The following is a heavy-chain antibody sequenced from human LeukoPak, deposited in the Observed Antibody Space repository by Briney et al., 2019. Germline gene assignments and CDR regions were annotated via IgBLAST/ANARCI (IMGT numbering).Heavy chain of an antibody. D-gene: IGHD1-26*01. CDR3: AKGPTDSCWEKLHD. Sequence: PGGSLRLSCAASGFTVTTLAMTWVRQAPGQGLEWVSFIGENDGRTGYADSVKGRFTITRDESKNTLYLQMNSLRAEDTAVYYCAKGPTDSCWEKLHDWGQGTLVTVSS. V-gene: IGHV3-23*01. CDR2: IGENDGRT. CDR1: GFTVTTLA. J-gene: IGHJ4*02.